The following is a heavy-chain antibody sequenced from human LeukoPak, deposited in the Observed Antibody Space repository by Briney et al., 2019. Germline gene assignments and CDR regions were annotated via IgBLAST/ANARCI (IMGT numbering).Heavy chain of an antibody. J-gene: IGHJ4*02. V-gene: IGHV1-69*05. D-gene: IGHD5-18*01. CDR1: GGTFSSYA. CDR2: IIPIFGTA. CDR3: ARDRYSYGFPLDY. Sequence: ASVKVSCKASGGTFSSYAISWVRQAPGQGLEWMGGIIPIFGTANYAQKFQGRVTITTDESTSTAYMELSSLRSEDTAVYYCARDRYSYGFPLDYWGQGTLVTVSS.